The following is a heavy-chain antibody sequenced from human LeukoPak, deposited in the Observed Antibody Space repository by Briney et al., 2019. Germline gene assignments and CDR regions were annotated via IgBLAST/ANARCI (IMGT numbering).Heavy chain of an antibody. D-gene: IGHD2-15*01. Sequence: GGSLRLSCAASGFTFCNYAMSWVRQAPGRGLEWVSAISGRGDKTYHADSVKGRFTISRDNSRNTLSLQVNSLRAEDTAVYYCAKDTSAWWYHRAYMDVWGKGTTVTASS. V-gene: IGHV3-23*01. CDR1: GFTFCNYA. CDR3: AKDTSAWWYHRAYMDV. J-gene: IGHJ6*03. CDR2: ISGRGDKT.